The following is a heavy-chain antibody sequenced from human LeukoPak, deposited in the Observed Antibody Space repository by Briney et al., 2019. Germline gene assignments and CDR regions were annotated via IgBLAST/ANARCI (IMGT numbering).Heavy chain of an antibody. CDR2: INSNGLST. J-gene: IGHJ4*02. V-gene: IGHV3-64D*06. D-gene: IGHD5-24*01. CDR3: VKELETITSPFDY. Sequence: PGGSLRLSCPASGFTFSDYAMHWVRQAPGKGLQYVLAINSNGLSTYYTDSVKGRFTISRDNSRNTVYLQMSSLRAEDTALYYCVKELETITSPFDYWGQGTLVTVSS. CDR1: GFTFSDYA.